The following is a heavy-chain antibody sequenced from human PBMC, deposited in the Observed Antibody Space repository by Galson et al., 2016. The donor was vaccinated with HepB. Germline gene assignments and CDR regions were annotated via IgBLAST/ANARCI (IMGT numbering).Heavy chain of an antibody. J-gene: IGHJ5*02. CDR2: IYSGGST. D-gene: IGHD3-10*01. CDR3: ARDGEYYYGSGSYAET. V-gene: IGHV3-53*01. CDR1: GFTVSSSC. Sequence: SLRLSCAASGFTVSSSCMSWVRQAPGKGLEWVSVIYSGGSTYYADSVKGRFTISRDNSKNTLHLQMNSLRAEDTAVYYCARDGEYYYGSGSYAETWGQGTLVTVS.